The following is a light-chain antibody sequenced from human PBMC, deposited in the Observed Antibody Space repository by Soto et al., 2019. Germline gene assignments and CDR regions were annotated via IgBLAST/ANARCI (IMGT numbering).Light chain of an antibody. CDR3: HHYSIFSPWT. J-gene: IGKJ1*01. CDR1: LTINNW. Sequence: DIQMTQAPSTLSASVGDRVTITCRASLTINNWLAWYQHKPGKAPKLLISDVSNLQSGVPSRFSGSGSGTDFTLTISGLQPDDFATYYCHHYSIFSPWTFGQGIKVEV. V-gene: IGKV1-5*01. CDR2: DVS.